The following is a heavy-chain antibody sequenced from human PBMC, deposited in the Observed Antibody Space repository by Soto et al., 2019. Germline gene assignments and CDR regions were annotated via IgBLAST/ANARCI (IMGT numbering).Heavy chain of an antibody. CDR2: IFYLGSS. J-gene: IGHJ5*02. CDR3: ARHSLALRKNNWFDP. CDR1: GDSIISSDFY. Sequence: SETLSLTCTVSGDSIISSDFYWGWVRQPPGKGLEWIGSIFYLGSSYYNPSLKSRVTMSVDTSKSQFSLRLRSVTAADTALYFCARHSLALRKNNWFDPWGQGIMVTVSS. D-gene: IGHD3-3*02. V-gene: IGHV4-39*01.